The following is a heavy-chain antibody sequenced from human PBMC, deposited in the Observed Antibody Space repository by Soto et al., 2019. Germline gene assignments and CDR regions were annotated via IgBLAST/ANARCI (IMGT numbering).Heavy chain of an antibody. V-gene: IGHV4-34*01. J-gene: IGHJ4*02. Sequence: PWETLSLTCAVYGGSFSGYYWSWIRQPPGKGLEWIGEINHSGSTNYNPSLKSRVTISVDRSKNQFSLKLISVTAADTAVYYCARTLTGDRGAYFDYWGQGTLVTSP. CDR2: INHSGST. CDR3: ARTLTGDRGAYFDY. CDR1: GGSFSGYY. D-gene: IGHD7-27*01.